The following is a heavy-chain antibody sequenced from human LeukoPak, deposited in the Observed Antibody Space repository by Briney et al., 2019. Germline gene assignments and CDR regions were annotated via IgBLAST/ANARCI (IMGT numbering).Heavy chain of an antibody. V-gene: IGHV1-2*02. Sequence: GASVKVSCKASGYTFTGYYMHWVRQAPGQGLEWMGWINPNSGGTNYAQKFQGRVTMTRDTSISTAYMELSRLRSDDTAVYYCARVTYYDFWSGYGVWGQGTTVTVSS. CDR3: ARVTYYDFWSGYGV. CDR1: GYTFTGYY. J-gene: IGHJ6*02. D-gene: IGHD3-3*01. CDR2: INPNSGGT.